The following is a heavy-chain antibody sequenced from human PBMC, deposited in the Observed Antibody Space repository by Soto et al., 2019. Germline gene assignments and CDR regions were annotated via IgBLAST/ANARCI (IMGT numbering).Heavy chain of an antibody. V-gene: IGHV4-59*08. J-gene: IGHJ5*02. CDR1: GGSISSYY. Sequence: SETLSLTCTVSGGSISSYYWSWIRQPPGKGLEWIGYIYYSGSTYDNPSLKSRVTVSVDTSKNQFSLKLSSVTAADTAVYYCARHFRRYCSSTSCYDWFDPWGQGTLVTVSS. CDR2: IYYSGST. D-gene: IGHD2-2*01. CDR3: ARHFRRYCSSTSCYDWFDP.